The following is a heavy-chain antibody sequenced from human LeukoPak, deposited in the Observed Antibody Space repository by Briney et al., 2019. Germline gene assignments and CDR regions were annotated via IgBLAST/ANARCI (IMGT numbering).Heavy chain of an antibody. V-gene: IGHV4-59*01. J-gene: IGHJ5*02. CDR1: GGSISSYY. D-gene: IGHD1-1*01. Sequence: TSGTLSLTCTVSGGSISSYYWSWIRQPPGKGLEWIGYIYYSGSTNYNPSLKSRVTISVDTSKNQLSLKLSSVTAADTAVYYCETTSTFWFDPWGQGTLVTVSS. CDR3: ETTSTFWFDP. CDR2: IYYSGST.